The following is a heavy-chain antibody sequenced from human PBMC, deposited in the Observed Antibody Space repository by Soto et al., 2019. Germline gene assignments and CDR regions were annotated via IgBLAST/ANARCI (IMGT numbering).Heavy chain of an antibody. CDR3: VKGYWKGDV. J-gene: IGHJ6*02. Sequence: EVPLLESGGGLVQPGGSLRLSCAASGFTFSTYAMNWVRQAPGNGLEWVSAISGSGGSIHYADSAKGRFTISRDNSTNTLYLQMNSLRDEDVAVYHCVKGYWKGDVWGQGTTVTVSS. CDR2: ISGSGGSI. D-gene: IGHD1-1*01. CDR1: GFTFSTYA. V-gene: IGHV3-23*01.